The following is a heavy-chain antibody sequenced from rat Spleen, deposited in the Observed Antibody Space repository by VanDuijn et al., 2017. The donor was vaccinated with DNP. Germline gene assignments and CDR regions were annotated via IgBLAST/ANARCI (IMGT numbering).Heavy chain of an antibody. CDR1: GFTFNNYW. J-gene: IGHJ2*01. V-gene: IGHV5-31*01. CDR2: IYNSGGST. D-gene: IGHD1-4*01. CDR3: ARSTPGIRGYYFDY. Sequence: EVQVVESGGDLVQPGKSLKLSCVASGFTFNNYWMTWIRQVPGKGLEWVASIYNSGGSTYYPDSVKGRFTIPSDNAKNTLYLQMNSLRSEDTATYYCARSTPGIRGYYFDYWGPGVMVTVSS.